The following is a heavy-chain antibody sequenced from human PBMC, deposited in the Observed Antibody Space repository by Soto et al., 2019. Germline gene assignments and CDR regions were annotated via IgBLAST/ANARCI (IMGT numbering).Heavy chain of an antibody. V-gene: IGHV3-30*18. CDR2: ISYDGSNK. CDR3: AKAYDFWSGQQSTYYYYGRYG. Sequence: PGKGLEWVAVISYDGSNKYYADSVKGRFTISRDNSKNTLYLQMNSLRAEDTAVYYCAKAYDFWSGQQSTYYYYGRYGHSQGTTLPVSS. J-gene: IGHJ6*02. D-gene: IGHD3-3*01.